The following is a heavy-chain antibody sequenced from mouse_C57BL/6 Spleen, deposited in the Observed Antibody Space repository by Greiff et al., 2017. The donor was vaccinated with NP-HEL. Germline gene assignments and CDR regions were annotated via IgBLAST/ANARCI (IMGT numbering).Heavy chain of an antibody. Sequence: QVQLQQSGAELVKPGASVKLSCKASGYTFTSYWMHWVKQRPGQGLEWIGMIHPNSGSTNYNEKFKSKATLTVDKSSSTAYMQLSSLTSEDSAVYYCARGFYDGYYDYWGQGTTLTVSS. D-gene: IGHD2-3*01. V-gene: IGHV1-64*01. CDR1: GYTFTSYW. J-gene: IGHJ2*01. CDR2: IHPNSGST. CDR3: ARGFYDGYYDY.